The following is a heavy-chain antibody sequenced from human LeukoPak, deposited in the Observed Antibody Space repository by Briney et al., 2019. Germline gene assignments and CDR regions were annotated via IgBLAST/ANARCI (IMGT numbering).Heavy chain of an antibody. CDR1: GGSISTTSYY. V-gene: IGHV4-39*01. CDR3: ARLMTTVTPDY. D-gene: IGHD4-17*01. Sequence: SETLSLTCTVSGGSISTTSYYWGWIRQPPGKGLEWIASIYYSGSTYCNPSLKSRVTISVDTSKNQFSLKLSSVTAADTAVYYCARLMTTVTPDYWGQGTLVTVSS. CDR2: IYYSGST. J-gene: IGHJ4*02.